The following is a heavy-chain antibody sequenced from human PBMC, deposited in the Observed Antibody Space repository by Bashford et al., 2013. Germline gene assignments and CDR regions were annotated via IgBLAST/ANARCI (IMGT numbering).Heavy chain of an antibody. J-gene: IGHJ4*01. V-gene: IGHV3-48*02. CDR3: ARDRGYYYHGSGYFLEFDY. Sequence: VRQAPGRGWSGSQFFISGGTIYYADSVKGRFTISRDNAKNSLYLQMNSLRDEDTAVYYCARDRGYYYHGSGYFLEFDYWGHGTLVTVSS. D-gene: IGHD3-22*01. CDR2: FISGGTI.